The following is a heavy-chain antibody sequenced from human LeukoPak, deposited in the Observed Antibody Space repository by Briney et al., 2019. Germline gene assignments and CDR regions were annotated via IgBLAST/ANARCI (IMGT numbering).Heavy chain of an antibody. J-gene: IGHJ4*02. V-gene: IGHV3-30-3*01. CDR2: ISYDGSNK. CDR1: GFTFSSYA. CDR3: ARAVAGPPYDY. Sequence: GGSLRLSCAASGFTFSSYAMHWVRQAPGKGLEWVAVISYDGSNKYYADSVKGRFTISRDNSNNTLYLQMNSLRAEDTAVYYCARAVAGPPYDYWGQGTLVTVSS. D-gene: IGHD6-19*01.